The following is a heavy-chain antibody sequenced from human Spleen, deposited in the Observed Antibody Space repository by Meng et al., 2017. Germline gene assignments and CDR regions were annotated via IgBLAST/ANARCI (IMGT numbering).Heavy chain of an antibody. CDR2: INHSGST. D-gene: IGHD4-11*01. J-gene: IGHJ4*02. CDR1: GGSISSGGYY. Sequence: QVSAQESAPGLVKPSQTLYLTCTVSGGSISSGGYYWSWIRQHPGKGLEWIGEINHSGSTNYNPSLESRATISVDTSQNNLSLKLSSVTAADSAVYYCARGPTTMAHDFDYWGQGTLVTVSS. V-gene: IGHV4-31*03. CDR3: ARGPTTMAHDFDY.